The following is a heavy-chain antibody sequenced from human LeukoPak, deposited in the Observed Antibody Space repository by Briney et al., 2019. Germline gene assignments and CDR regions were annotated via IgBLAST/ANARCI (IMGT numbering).Heavy chain of an antibody. Sequence: ASVKVSCKASGGTFSDYALNWVRQAPGQGLEWMGVFIPILGTANSTQKFQGRVTITADIPTNTVYMELSSLRSEDTAVYYCARDVYSRFDPWGQGTLVTVSS. J-gene: IGHJ5*02. CDR3: ARDVYSRFDP. CDR2: FIPILGTA. D-gene: IGHD6-13*01. CDR1: GGTFSDYA. V-gene: IGHV1-69*10.